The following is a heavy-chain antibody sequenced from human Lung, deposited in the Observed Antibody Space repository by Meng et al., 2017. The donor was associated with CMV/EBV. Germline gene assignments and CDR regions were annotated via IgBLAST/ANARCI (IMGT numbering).Heavy chain of an antibody. J-gene: IGHJ4*02. Sequence: QVQLGQSGSELKKPGDSVKVSCQAAGYTFTSSSVNWVRHAPGQGLEWMGWININTGNPTYAQGFTGRFVFSLDTSVSTAYLQIDSLKADDTAVYYCARGNGWRFDYWGQGTLVTVSS. CDR3: ARGNGWRFDY. CDR1: GYTFTSSS. D-gene: IGHD6-19*01. V-gene: IGHV7-4-1*01. CDR2: ININTGNP.